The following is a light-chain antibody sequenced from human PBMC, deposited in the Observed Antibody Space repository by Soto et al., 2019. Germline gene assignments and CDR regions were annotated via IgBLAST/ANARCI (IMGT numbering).Light chain of an antibody. CDR1: RGISSN. J-gene: IGKJ1*01. CDR3: QQYQNLWT. CDR2: DAS. Sequence: IVMTQSPATLSVSPGERATLSCRASRGISSNLAWYQQKPGQAPRLLIYDASTRATGIPARFSGSQSGTEFTLTISSLLSEDFALYYCQQYQNLWTFGQGTKVDIK. V-gene: IGKV3D-15*01.